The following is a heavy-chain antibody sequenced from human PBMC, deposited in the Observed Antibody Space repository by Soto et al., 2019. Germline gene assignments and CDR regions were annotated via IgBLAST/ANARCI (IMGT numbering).Heavy chain of an antibody. Sequence: RGESLKISCVASGYTFTSYWIGWVRQMPGKGLEWMGIIFPGDSDTRYSPSFRGQVTISADKSISTAYLQWSSLEASDTAMYYCMRQLGVDADNWFRPWGQGTLVTVSS. J-gene: IGHJ5*02. CDR1: GYTFTSYW. CDR2: IFPGDSDT. D-gene: IGHD2-8*01. CDR3: MRQLGVDADNWFRP. V-gene: IGHV5-51*01.